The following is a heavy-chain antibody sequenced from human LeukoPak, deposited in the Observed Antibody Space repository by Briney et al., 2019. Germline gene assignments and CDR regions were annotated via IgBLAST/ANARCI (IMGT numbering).Heavy chain of an antibody. CDR1: GGSISSGGYY. CDR2: IYYSGST. D-gene: IGHD2-2*01. Sequence: SQTLSLTCTVSGGSISSGGYYWSWIRQHPGKGLEWIGYIYYSGSTNYNPSLKSRVTISVDTSKNQFSLKLSSVTAADTAVYYCARAPASTYPYYYGMDVWGQGTTVTVSS. J-gene: IGHJ6*02. CDR3: ARAPASTYPYYYGMDV. V-gene: IGHV4-61*08.